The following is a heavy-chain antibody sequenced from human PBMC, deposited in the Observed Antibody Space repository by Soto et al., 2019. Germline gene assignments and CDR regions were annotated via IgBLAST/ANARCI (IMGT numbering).Heavy chain of an antibody. CDR3: ARDLWGYCGADCYPLDV. D-gene: IGHD2-21*02. J-gene: IGHJ6*02. Sequence: SETLSLTCTVSGGSISGYYWSWIRQPPGKGLEWIGYMYNTGSTIYNPSLKSRVTISVDTSKNQFSLKLNSVTAADTAVYYCARDLWGYCGADCYPLDVWGQGTTVTVSS. CDR2: MYNTGST. V-gene: IGHV4-59*01. CDR1: GGSISGYY.